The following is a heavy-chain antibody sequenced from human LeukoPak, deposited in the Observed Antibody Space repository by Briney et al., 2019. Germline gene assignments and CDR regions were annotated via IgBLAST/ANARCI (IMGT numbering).Heavy chain of an antibody. V-gene: IGHV3-21*01. CDR2: ISSSSSYI. Sequence: PGGSLRLSCAASGFTFSSYSMNWVRQAPGKGLEWVSSISSSSSYIYYADSVKGRFTISRDNAKNSLYLQMNSLRAEDTAVYYCARDHYDFWSGYYVAFDIWGQGTMVTVSS. J-gene: IGHJ3*02. D-gene: IGHD3-3*01. CDR1: GFTFSSYS. CDR3: ARDHYDFWSGYYVAFDI.